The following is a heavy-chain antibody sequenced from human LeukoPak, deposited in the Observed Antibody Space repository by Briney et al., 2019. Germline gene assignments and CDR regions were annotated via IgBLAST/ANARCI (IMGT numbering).Heavy chain of an antibody. V-gene: IGHV3-11*04. J-gene: IGHJ6*03. Sequence: PGGSLRLSCVTSGFTFSDFFMSWIRQAPGKGLEWVSSISSGHTITYYADSVKGRFSISRDNAKNSVSLQMNSLRAEDTAVYYCASGSYGSGFYYFYYMDVWGKGTTVTVSS. CDR1: GFTFSDFF. CDR2: ISSGHTIT. CDR3: ASGSYGSGFYYFYYMDV. D-gene: IGHD3-10*01.